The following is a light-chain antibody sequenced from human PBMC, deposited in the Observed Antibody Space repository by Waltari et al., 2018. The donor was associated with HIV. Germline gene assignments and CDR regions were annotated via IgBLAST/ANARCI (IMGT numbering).Light chain of an antibody. CDR3: SSYTSFSTVL. J-gene: IGLJ2*01. V-gene: IGLV2-23*01. CDR2: EGN. Sequence: QSALTQPASVSGSPGQSITISCTGTSSDVGTYSLVSWYQHHPGKAPKLMIYEGNKRPSGVSNRFSGSKSGNTASLTISGLQAEDEADYYCSSYTSFSTVLFGGGTKLIVL. CDR1: SSDVGTYSL.